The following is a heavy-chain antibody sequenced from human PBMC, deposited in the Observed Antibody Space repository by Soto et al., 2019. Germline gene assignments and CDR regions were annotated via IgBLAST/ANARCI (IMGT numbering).Heavy chain of an antibody. V-gene: IGHV3-30*18. Sequence: VQLVESGGGVVQPGRSLRLSCAASGFTFSSYGMHWVRQAPGKGLEWVAVISYDGSNKYYADSVKGRFTISRDNSKNTLYLQMNSLRAEDTAVYYCAKDGSVVVINYFDYWGQVTLVTVGS. D-gene: IGHD3-22*01. CDR1: GFTFSSYG. CDR2: ISYDGSNK. J-gene: IGHJ4*02. CDR3: AKDGSVVVINYFDY.